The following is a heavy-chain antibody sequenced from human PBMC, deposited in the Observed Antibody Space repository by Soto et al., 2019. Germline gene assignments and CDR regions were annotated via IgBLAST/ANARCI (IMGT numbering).Heavy chain of an antibody. CDR1: GYTFTSYY. CDR2: INPSGGST. CDR3: AREQSVPAAKTPEKYYHYYYGMDV. J-gene: IGHJ6*02. D-gene: IGHD2-2*01. V-gene: IGHV1-46*01. Sequence: GASVKVSCKASGYTFTSYYMHWVRQAPGQGLEWMGIINPSGGSTSYAQKFQGRVTMTRDTSTSTVYMELSSLRSEDTAVYYCAREQSVPAAKTPEKYYHYYYGMDVWGQGTTVTVSS.